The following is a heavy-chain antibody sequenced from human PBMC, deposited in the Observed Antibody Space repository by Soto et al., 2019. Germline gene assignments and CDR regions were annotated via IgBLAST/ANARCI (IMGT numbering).Heavy chain of an antibody. J-gene: IGHJ6*02. Sequence: ASVKVSCKASGYTFTSYDINWVRQATGQGLEWMGWMNPNSGNTGYAQKFQGRVTITADESTSTAYMELSSLRSEDTAVYYCARGGVVVVAARSYYYYGMDVWGQGTTVTVSS. CDR1: GYTFTSYD. V-gene: IGHV1-8*01. CDR2: MNPNSGNT. D-gene: IGHD2-15*01. CDR3: ARGGVVVVAARSYYYYGMDV.